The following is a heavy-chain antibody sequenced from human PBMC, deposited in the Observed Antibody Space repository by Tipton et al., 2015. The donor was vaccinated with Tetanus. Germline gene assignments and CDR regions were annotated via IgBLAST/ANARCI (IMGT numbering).Heavy chain of an antibody. J-gene: IGHJ4*02. CDR1: GGSISSGGYY. V-gene: IGHV4-31*03. D-gene: IGHD1-26*01. CDR2: IYYSGST. CDR3: ARGQARGARGWNYFDY. Sequence: GLVKPSQTLSLTCTVSGGSISSGGYYWTWIRQHPGKGLEWIGDIYYSGSTYYNPSLKSRVSISVDTSNNQFSVNLNSVTAADTAVYYCARGQARGARGWNYFDYWGQGALVTVSS.